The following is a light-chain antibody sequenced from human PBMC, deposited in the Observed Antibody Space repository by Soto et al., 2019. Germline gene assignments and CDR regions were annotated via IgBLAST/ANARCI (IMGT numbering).Light chain of an antibody. V-gene: IGKV1-6*01. CDR1: RDVGSD. Sequence: TQMTQSPFSLSASVGEKIISTCRASRDVGSDVSWYQQKPGQAPKRVIYAESNLYTGVTSRFSGRRAGTEFTLTISSIQPEDVASYYCLQDYGDSWTFGQGTKVDIK. CDR2: AES. CDR3: LQDYGDSWT. J-gene: IGKJ1*01.